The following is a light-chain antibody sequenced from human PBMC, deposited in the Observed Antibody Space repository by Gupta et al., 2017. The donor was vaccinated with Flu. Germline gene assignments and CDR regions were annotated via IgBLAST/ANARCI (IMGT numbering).Light chain of an antibody. CDR1: SGHSDYA. CDR3: QTWGTGTLV. Sequence: QLVLTQSPSASASLGASVKLTCTLSSGHSDYAIAWHQQQPDRGPRYLMTVNSDGSQIKGDGIPDRFSGSSSGAERYLTISSLQSEDEADYYCQTWGTGTLVFGGGTKLTVL. CDR2: VNSDGSQ. V-gene: IGLV4-69*01. J-gene: IGLJ2*01.